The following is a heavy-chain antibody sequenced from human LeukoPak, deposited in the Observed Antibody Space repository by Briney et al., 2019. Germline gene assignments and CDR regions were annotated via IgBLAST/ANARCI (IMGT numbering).Heavy chain of an antibody. J-gene: IGHJ4*02. D-gene: IGHD6-6*01. CDR3: ARGFGIAALFDY. Sequence: KPGGSLRLSCAASGFTFSSYSMNWVRQAPGKGLEWVSSISSSSSYIYYADSVKGRFTISRDNAKNSLYLQMNSLRAEDTAVYYCARGFGIAALFDYWGQGTLVTVSS. CDR1: GFTFSSYS. CDR2: ISSSSSYI. V-gene: IGHV3-21*01.